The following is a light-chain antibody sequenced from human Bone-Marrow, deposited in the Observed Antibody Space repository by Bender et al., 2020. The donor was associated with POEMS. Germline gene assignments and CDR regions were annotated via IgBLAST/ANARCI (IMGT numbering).Light chain of an antibody. CDR2: ADD. V-gene: IGLV1-44*01. CDR1: SIGRNP. Sequence: QSVLTQPPSASGTPGQRFTISSSGGSIGRNPINWYQQLPGTAPRLVIYADDRRPSGVPNRFSASKSGSSDSLAISGLQSEDAADYYCSTWDDRLNAWLFGGGTKLTVL. CDR3: STWDDRLNAWL. J-gene: IGLJ3*02.